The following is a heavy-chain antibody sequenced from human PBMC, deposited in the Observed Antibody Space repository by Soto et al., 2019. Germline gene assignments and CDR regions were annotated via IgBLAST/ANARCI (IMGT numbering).Heavy chain of an antibody. Sequence: ASVKVSCKASGYTFTSYAMHWVRQAPGQRLEWMGWMNPNSGNTGYAQKFQGRVTMTRNTSISTAYMELSSLRSEDTAVYYCASALGYCISTSCYGDWFDPWGQGTLVTVSS. CDR3: ASALGYCISTSCYGDWFDP. J-gene: IGHJ5*02. V-gene: IGHV1-8*02. CDR2: MNPNSGNT. D-gene: IGHD2-2*01. CDR1: GYTFTSYA.